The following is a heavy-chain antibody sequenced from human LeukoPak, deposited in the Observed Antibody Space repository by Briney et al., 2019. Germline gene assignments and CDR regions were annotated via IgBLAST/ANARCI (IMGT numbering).Heavy chain of an antibody. Sequence: GGSLRLSCAASGFTFSSYSMNWVRQAPGKGLEWVSSISSSSSYIYYADSVKGRFTISRDNAKNSLYLQMSSLRAEDTAVYYCARVYYDILTGYYSPFQHWGQGTLVTVSS. CDR1: GFTFSSYS. CDR3: ARVYYDILTGYYSPFQH. V-gene: IGHV3-21*01. D-gene: IGHD3-9*01. CDR2: ISSSSSYI. J-gene: IGHJ1*01.